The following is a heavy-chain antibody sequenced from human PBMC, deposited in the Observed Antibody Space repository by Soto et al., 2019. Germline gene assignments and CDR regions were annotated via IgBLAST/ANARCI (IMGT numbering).Heavy chain of an antibody. V-gene: IGHV3-30*18. J-gene: IGHJ6*02. CDR3: AKDLADMTTVTYYYYYYGMEV. Sequence: GGSLTLSCAAFGFTFSSYGMHWVRQAPGKGLEWVAVISYDGSNKYYADSVKGRFTISRDNSKNTLYLQMNSLRAEDTAVYYCAKDLADMTTVTYYYYYYGMEVWGQGTTVTVSS. CDR1: GFTFSSYG. D-gene: IGHD4-4*01. CDR2: ISYDGSNK.